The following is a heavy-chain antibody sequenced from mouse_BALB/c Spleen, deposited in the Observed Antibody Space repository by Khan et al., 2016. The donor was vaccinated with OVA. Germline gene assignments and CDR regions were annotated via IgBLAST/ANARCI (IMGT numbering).Heavy chain of an antibody. CDR1: GYSFTSYY. CDR2: IDPFNGGT. CDR3: GRGGLGVRAYAMDY. J-gene: IGHJ4*01. D-gene: IGHD3-1*01. V-gene: IGHV1S135*01. Sequence: EVQLQQSGPELMKPGASVKISCKASGYSFTSYYIHWVKQSPGKSLEWIGYIDPFNGGTSYNQKFKGKATLALDKSSSTAYMHLSSLTSEDSAGYYCGRGGLGVRAYAMDYWGQGTSVTVSS.